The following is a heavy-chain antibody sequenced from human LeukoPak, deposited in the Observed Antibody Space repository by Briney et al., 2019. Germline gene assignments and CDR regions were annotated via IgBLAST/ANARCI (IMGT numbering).Heavy chain of an antibody. CDR3: ARRFTPMVTHFDY. Sequence: GESLKSSCKGSGYSFTNYWIGWVRQMPGKGLEWMGIINPGDSDTRYSPSSQGQVTMSVDKSISTDYLQWSSLKASDTAMFYCARRFTPMVTHFDYWGQGTLVTDPS. CDR2: INPGDSDT. V-gene: IGHV5-51*01. J-gene: IGHJ4*02. D-gene: IGHD5-18*01. CDR1: GYSFTNYW.